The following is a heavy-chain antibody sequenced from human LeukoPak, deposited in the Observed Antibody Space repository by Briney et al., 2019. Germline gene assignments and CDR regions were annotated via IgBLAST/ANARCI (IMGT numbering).Heavy chain of an antibody. Sequence: GGSLRLSCAASGFTFSSYAMSWVRQAPGKGLEWGSAISGSGGSTYYADSVKGRFTISRDNSKNTLYLQMNSLRAEDTAVYYCTPIAAAGTMVYWGQGTLVTVSS. CDR3: TPIAAAGTMVY. V-gene: IGHV3-23*01. J-gene: IGHJ4*02. CDR1: GFTFSSYA. D-gene: IGHD6-13*01. CDR2: ISGSGGST.